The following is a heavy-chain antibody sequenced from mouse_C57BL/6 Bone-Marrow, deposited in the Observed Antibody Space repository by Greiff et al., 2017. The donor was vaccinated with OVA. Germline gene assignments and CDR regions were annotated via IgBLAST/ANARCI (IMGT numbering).Heavy chain of an antibody. CDR2: INPSTGGT. V-gene: IGHV1-42*01. CDR1: GYSFTGYY. Sequence: EVQLQQSGPELVKPGASVKISCKASGYSFTGYYMNWVKQSPEKSLEWIGEINPSTGGTTYNQKFKAKATLTVDKSSSTAYMQLKSLTSEDSAVYYCARNRWLLDYWGQGTTLTVSS. J-gene: IGHJ2*01. CDR3: ARNRWLLDY. D-gene: IGHD2-3*01.